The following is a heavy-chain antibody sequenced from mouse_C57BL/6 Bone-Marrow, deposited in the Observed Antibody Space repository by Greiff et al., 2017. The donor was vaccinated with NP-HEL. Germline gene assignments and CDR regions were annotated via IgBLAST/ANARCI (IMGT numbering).Heavy chain of an antibody. V-gene: IGHV1-54*01. D-gene: IGHD2-4*01. J-gene: IGHJ4*01. CDR3: ARDDYDGGYYAMDY. Sequence: QVQLQQSGAELVRPGTSVKVSCTASGYAFPNYLIEWVKQRPGQGLEWIGVINPGSGGTNYNEKFKGKATLAADKSSSTAYMQLSSLTSEDSAVYFCARDDYDGGYYAMDYWGQGTSVTVSS. CDR1: GYAFPNYL. CDR2: INPGSGGT.